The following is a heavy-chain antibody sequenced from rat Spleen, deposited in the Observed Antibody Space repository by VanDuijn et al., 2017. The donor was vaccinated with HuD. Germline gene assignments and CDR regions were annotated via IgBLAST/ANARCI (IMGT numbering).Heavy chain of an antibody. D-gene: IGHD1-6*01. CDR1: GFTFSNYG. Sequence: EVQLVESGGGLVQPGRSLKLSCAASGFTFSNYGMAWIRQAPGKGLEWVASITNSGGSTYYPDSVKGRFTISRDNAQNTLYLQMNSLRSEDTATYYCTRGHTTAYWGQGVMVTVSS. J-gene: IGHJ2*01. V-gene: IGHV5-31*01. CDR3: TRGHTTAY. CDR2: ITNSGGST.